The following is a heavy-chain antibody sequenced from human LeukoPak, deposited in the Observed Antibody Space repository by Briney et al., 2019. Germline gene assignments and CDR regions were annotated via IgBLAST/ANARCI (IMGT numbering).Heavy chain of an antibody. V-gene: IGHV3-74*01. CDR2: VDTDGSTV. D-gene: IGHD5-12*01. CDR3: ARPKPSGYGRQRYYDMDF. Sequence: GGSLRLSCAASGFTFSAYWMNWVRQGPGKGLVWVARVDTDGSTVNYADSVKGRFTISRDNAKNTLYLQMNSLRADDTAVYYCARPKPSGYGRQRYYDMDFWARGTAVTDSS. CDR1: GFTFSAYW. J-gene: IGHJ6*03.